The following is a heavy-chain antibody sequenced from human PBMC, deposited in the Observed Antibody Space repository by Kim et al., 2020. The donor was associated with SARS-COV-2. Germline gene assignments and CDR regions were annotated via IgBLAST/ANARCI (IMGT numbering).Heavy chain of an antibody. V-gene: IGHV3-11*01. D-gene: IGHD6-25*01. CDR2: ISESGTTV. CDR3: ARVLTSWSSAGY. Sequence: GGSLRLSCTASRFRFSGFYMSWIRQAPGKGLEWISYISESGTTVYYADSVKGRFTVSRDDAENFVFLQMNSLRVEDTAIYYCARVLTSWSSAGYWGQG. J-gene: IGHJ4*02. CDR1: RFRFSGFY.